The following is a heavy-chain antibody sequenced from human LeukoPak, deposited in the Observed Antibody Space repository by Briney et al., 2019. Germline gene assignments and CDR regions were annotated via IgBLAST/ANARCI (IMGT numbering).Heavy chain of an antibody. CDR3: ARSNQADDY. D-gene: IGHD4-11*01. Sequence: GGSLRLSCAAAGFTFSSYWMHWVRQVPGKGLVWVSRVNPGGGSTAYADSVKGRFSISRDNARNTLYLQMNSLRDEDTAVYYCARSNQADDYWGQGTLVTVSS. CDR2: VNPGGGST. J-gene: IGHJ4*02. V-gene: IGHV3-74*01. CDR1: GFTFSSYW.